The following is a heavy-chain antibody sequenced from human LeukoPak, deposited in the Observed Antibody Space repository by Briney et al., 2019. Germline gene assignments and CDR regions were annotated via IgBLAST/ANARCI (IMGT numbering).Heavy chain of an antibody. CDR2: INPKSGAT. CDR3: ARGSPVAAAGTAYFHH. V-gene: IGHV1-2*04. CDR1: GYTFTDYY. D-gene: IGHD6-13*01. J-gene: IGHJ1*01. Sequence: ASVKVSCKASGYTFTDYYMHWVRQAPGQGLERMGWINPKSGATKYAQESQGWVTMTRDTSISTACMELSRSRSDDTAMYYCARGSPVAAAGTAYFHHWGQGTLVTVSS.